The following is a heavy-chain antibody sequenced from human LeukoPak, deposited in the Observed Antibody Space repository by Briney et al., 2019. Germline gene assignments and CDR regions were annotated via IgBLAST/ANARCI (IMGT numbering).Heavy chain of an antibody. CDR2: ISGSTSTI. CDR3: ARGQRHYDSSGYSSLDY. D-gene: IGHD3-22*01. J-gene: IGHJ4*02. V-gene: IGHV3-48*02. CDR1: GGSFSGYY. Sequence: ETLSLACAVYGGSFSGYYWNWVRQAPGKGLEWISYISGSTSTIYYADSVKGRFTISRDNAKNSLFLQMNSLRDEDTAVYYCARGQRHYDSSGYSSLDYWGRGTLVTVSS.